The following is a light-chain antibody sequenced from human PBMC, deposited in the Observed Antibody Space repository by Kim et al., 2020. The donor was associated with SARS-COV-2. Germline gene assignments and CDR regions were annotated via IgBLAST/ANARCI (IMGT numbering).Light chain of an antibody. CDR2: GRN. V-gene: IGLV3-19*01. Sequence: SSELTQDPAVSVALGQTVRITCQGDSLRSYYETWYQQKPRQAPVLVMYGRNSRPSGVPDRFSGSTSGNTASLTISGAQAEDEADFYCQSRDSGGNVVFGGGTQLSVL. J-gene: IGLJ2*01. CDR3: QSRDSGGNVV. CDR1: SLRSYY.